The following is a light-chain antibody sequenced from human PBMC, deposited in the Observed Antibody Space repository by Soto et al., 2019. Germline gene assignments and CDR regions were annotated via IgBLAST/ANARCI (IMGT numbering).Light chain of an antibody. CDR1: QGISSY. Sequence: IRMTQSPSSLSASTGDRVTITCRASQGISSYLAWYQQKPGKAPNLLIHTASTLQSGVPSRFSGSGSGTEFTLTISSLQPEDFATYYCQQRNSYPITFGQGTRLEIK. CDR2: TAS. V-gene: IGKV1-9*01. J-gene: IGKJ5*01. CDR3: QQRNSYPIT.